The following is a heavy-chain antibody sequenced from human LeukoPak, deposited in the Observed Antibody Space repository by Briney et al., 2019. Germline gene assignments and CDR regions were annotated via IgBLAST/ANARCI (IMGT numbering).Heavy chain of an antibody. CDR1: GYTFTGYY. D-gene: IGHD4-11*01. V-gene: IGHV1-2*02. Sequence: ASVKVSCKASGYTFTGYYMHWVRQAPGQGLEWMGWINPNSGGTNYAQKFQGGVTMTRDTSISTAYMELSRLRSDDTAVYCCARIYSNYVGKYFQHWGQGTLVTVSS. CDR3: ARIYSNYVGKYFQH. J-gene: IGHJ1*01. CDR2: INPNSGGT.